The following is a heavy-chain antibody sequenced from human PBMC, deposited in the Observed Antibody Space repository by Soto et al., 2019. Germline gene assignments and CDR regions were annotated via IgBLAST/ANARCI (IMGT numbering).Heavy chain of an antibody. Sequence: PGESLKISCKGSGYSFTSYWIGWVRQMPGKGLEWMGIIYPGDSDTRYSPPFQGQVTISADKSISTAYLQWSSLKASDTAMYYCARLAVAGTGVYYYGMDVWGQGTTVTVSS. D-gene: IGHD6-19*01. CDR3: ARLAVAGTGVYYYGMDV. CDR2: IYPGDSDT. CDR1: GYSFTSYW. V-gene: IGHV5-51*01. J-gene: IGHJ6*02.